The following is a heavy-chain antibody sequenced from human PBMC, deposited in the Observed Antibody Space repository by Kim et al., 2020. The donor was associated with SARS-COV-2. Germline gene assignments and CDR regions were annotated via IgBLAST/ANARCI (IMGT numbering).Heavy chain of an antibody. V-gene: IGHV3-30*09. CDR2: ISYDGSNK. CDR1: GFTFSSCA. CDR3: ARDRWPRL. D-gene: IGHD5-12*01. Sequence: GGSLRLSCAASGFTFSSCAIHWVRQAPGKGLEWVSVISYDGSNKNYADSVKGRFAISRDNSKNSLYLQMNSLIVEDTALYYCARDRWPRLWG. J-gene: IGHJ2*01.